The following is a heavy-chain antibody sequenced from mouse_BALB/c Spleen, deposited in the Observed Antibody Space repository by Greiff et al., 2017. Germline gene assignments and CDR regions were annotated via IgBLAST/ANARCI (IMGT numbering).Heavy chain of an antibody. CDR3: ARDQGIYYYGSSYGMDY. CDR1: GFSLTSYG. D-gene: IGHD1-1*01. V-gene: IGHV2-9*02. CDR2: IWAGGST. Sequence: VQLVESGPGLVAPSQSLSITCTVSGFSLTSYGVHWVRQPPGKGLEWLGVIWAGGSTNYNSALMSRLSISKDNSKSQVFLKMNSLQTDDTAMYYCARDQGIYYYGSSYGMDYWGQGTSVTVSS. J-gene: IGHJ4*01.